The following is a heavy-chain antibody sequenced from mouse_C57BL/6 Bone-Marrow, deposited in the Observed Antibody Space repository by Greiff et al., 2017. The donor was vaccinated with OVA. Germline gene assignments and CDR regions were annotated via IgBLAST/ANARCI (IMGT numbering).Heavy chain of an antibody. V-gene: IGHV1-62-2*01. CDR1: GYTFTEYT. CDR2: FYPGSGSI. Sequence: QVQLQQSGAELVKPGASVKLSCKASGYTFTEYTIHWVKQRSGQGLEWIGWFYPGSGSIKYNEKFKDKATLTADNSSSTVYMELSRLTSEDTAVYVCARHEDLNWERWYCDVWGTGTTVTVSS. D-gene: IGHD4-1*02. J-gene: IGHJ1*03. CDR3: ARHEDLNWERWYCDV.